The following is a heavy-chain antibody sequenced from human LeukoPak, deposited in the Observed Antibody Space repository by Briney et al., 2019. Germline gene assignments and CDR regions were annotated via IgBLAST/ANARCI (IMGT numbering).Heavy chain of an antibody. J-gene: IGHJ5*02. CDR3: ARDVGYQLLGWFDP. Sequence: PETLSLTRTLSGGSLRSISYYWGWTRHPPGRGLEWIGSIFYSGSTHNNTSPKSRVTISVDTSKNQFSLKLSSLTAADTAVYYCARDVGYQLLGWFDPWGQGTLVTASS. D-gene: IGHD2-2*01. CDR1: GGSLRSISYY. V-gene: IGHV4-39*02. CDR2: IFYSGST.